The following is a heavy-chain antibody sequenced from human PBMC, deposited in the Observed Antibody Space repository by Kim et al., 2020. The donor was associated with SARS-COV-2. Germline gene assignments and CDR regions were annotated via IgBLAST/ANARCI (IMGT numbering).Heavy chain of an antibody. CDR2: IYYSGST. CDR3: ARQGGNIVVVPADQNWFDP. CDR1: GGSISSYY. J-gene: IGHJ5*02. Sequence: SETLSLTCTVSGGSISSYYWSWIRQPPGKGLEWIGYIYYSGSTNYNPSLKSRVTISVDTSKNQFSLKLSSVTAADTAVYYCARQGGNIVVVPADQNWFDPWGQGTLVTVSS. V-gene: IGHV4-59*08. D-gene: IGHD2-2*01.